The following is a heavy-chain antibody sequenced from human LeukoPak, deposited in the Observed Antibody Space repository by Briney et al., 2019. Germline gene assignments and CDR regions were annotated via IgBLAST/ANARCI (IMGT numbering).Heavy chain of an antibody. CDR3: ARQNRSPFNFDY. V-gene: IGHV5-51*01. D-gene: IGHD1-26*01. J-gene: IGHJ4*02. CDR2: IXPGDSXX. Sequence: GESLKISCKGSGYSFTNYWIGWVRQMPGKXLXXXGIIXPGDSXXXXXXXXXXXXTISXXKSISTAYXQRSSLKASDTAMYYCARQNRSPFNFDYWGQGTLVTVSS. CDR1: GYSFTNYW.